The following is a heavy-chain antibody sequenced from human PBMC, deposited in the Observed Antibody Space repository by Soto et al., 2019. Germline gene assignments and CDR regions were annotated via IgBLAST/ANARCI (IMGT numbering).Heavy chain of an antibody. V-gene: IGHV4-39*01. Sequence: PSETLSLTCTVSGDSISRSSYFWAWIRQPPGKGLEWVGTFAAGNTYHNPSLRSRITIAFDTSKNQFSLKLNSVAAADTSFYYCATTRGLAGGGSFDYWGQGMLVTVSS. CDR3: ATTRGLAGGGSFDY. CDR2: FAAGNT. D-gene: IGHD3-10*01. CDR1: GDSISRSSYF. J-gene: IGHJ4*02.